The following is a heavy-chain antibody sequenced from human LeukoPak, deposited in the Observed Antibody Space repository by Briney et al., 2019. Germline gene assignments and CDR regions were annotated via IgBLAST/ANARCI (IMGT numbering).Heavy chain of an antibody. CDR3: ARERTYYYCYMDV. CDR1: GFTFSSYG. V-gene: IGHV3-74*01. Sequence: PGGSLRLSCAASGFTFSSYGMHWARQAPGKGLVWVSRINSDGSSTSYADSVKGRFTISRDNAKNTLYLQMNSLRAEDTAVYYCARERTYYYCYMDVWGKGTTVTVSS. J-gene: IGHJ6*03. CDR2: INSDGSST.